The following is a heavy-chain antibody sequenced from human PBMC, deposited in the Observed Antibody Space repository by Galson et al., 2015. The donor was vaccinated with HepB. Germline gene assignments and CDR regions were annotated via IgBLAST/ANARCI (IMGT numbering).Heavy chain of an antibody. CDR3: ARVVDTAMAFFDY. CDR2: INTNTGNP. V-gene: IGHV7-4-1*02. J-gene: IGHJ4*02. Sequence: SVKVSCKASGYTFTSYAMNWVRQAPGQGLEWMGWINTNTGNPTYAQGFTGRFVFSLDASVSTAYLQISSLKAEDTAVYYCARVVDTAMAFFDYWGQGTLVTVSS. CDR1: GYTFTSYA. D-gene: IGHD5-18*01.